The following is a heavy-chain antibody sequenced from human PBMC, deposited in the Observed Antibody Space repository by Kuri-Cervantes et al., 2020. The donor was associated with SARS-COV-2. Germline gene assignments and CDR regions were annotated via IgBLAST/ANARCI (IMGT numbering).Heavy chain of an antibody. Sequence: ESLKISCAASGFTFGDYYMSWVRQPPGKGLEWIGDINHSGSTNYNPSLKSRVTISLDTSTNQFSLKLSSVTAADTAVYYCARVFTASFDFWGQGTLVTVSS. J-gene: IGHJ4*02. CDR1: GFTFGDYY. CDR2: INHSGST. CDR3: ARVFTASFDF. V-gene: IGHV4-34*01.